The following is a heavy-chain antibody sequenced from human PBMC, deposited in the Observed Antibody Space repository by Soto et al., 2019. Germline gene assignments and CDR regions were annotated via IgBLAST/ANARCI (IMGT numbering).Heavy chain of an antibody. Sequence: PSETLSLTCAFYGLTFSGYYWSWIRQPPGKGLEWIGEINHSGSTNYNPSLKSRVTISVDTSKNQFSLKLSSVTAADTAVYYCAGLGYCSGGSCYLGYWGQGTLVTVSS. D-gene: IGHD2-15*01. J-gene: IGHJ4*02. V-gene: IGHV4-34*08. CDR1: GLTFSGYY. CDR2: INHSGST. CDR3: AGLGYCSGGSCYLGY.